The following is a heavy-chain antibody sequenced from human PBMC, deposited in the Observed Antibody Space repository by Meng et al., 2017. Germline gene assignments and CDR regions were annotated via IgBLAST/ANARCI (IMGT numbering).Heavy chain of an antibody. Sequence: QLQVQESGPGLVKPSEPLSLTCTVSGGSISSSSYYWGWIRQPPGKGLEWIGSIYYSGSTYYNPSLKSRVTISVDTSKNQFSLKLSSVTAADTAVYYCARDFTAVVVAARWGWFDPWGQGTLVTASS. CDR3: ARDFTAVVVAARWGWFDP. V-gene: IGHV4-39*07. D-gene: IGHD2-15*01. J-gene: IGHJ5*02. CDR2: IYYSGST. CDR1: GGSISSSSYY.